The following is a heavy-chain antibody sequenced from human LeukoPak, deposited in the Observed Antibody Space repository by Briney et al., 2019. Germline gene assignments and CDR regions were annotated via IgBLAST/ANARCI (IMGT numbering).Heavy chain of an antibody. D-gene: IGHD4-23*01. CDR3: AKTTVVNAYWYFHL. CDR2: TYYSSKWYK. J-gene: IGHJ2*01. V-gene: IGHV6-1*01. CDR1: GDSVSSNSAA. Sequence: SHTLTLTCTISGDSVSSNSAAWNRNTQSPSLDLKGMISTYYSSKWYKDYVLSVNTRITNNSNTSNNQVSLQLNSVNPDDKDVYYCAKTTVVNAYWYFHLWGRGTLVTVSS.